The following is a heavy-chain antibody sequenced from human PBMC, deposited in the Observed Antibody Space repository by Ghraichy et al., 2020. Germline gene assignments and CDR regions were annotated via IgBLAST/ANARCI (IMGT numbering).Heavy chain of an antibody. D-gene: IGHD3-22*01. CDR2: IYYSGST. Sequence: SETLSLTCTVSGGSISSYYWSWIRQPPGKGLEWIGYIYYSGSTNSNPSLKSRVTISVDTSKNQFSLKLSAVTAADTAVYYCARGDDYYDSSGYRQGPFDPWGQGTLVTVSS. CDR1: GGSISSYY. J-gene: IGHJ5*02. CDR3: ARGDDYYDSSGYRQGPFDP. V-gene: IGHV4-59*01.